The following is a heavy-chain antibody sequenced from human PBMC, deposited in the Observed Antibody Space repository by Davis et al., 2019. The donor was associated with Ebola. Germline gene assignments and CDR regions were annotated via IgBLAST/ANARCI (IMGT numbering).Heavy chain of an antibody. CDR3: AKAPWSSSYTFDY. D-gene: IGHD6-6*01. CDR2: ISGNGGST. CDR1: GFTFSSYA. Sequence: GESLKISCAASGFTFSSYAMSWVRQAPGKGLEWVSGISGNGGSTYYADSVKGRFTTSRDNSKNTLYLQMNSLRAEDTAVYYCAKAPWSSSYTFDYWGQGTLVTVSS. V-gene: IGHV3-23*01. J-gene: IGHJ4*02.